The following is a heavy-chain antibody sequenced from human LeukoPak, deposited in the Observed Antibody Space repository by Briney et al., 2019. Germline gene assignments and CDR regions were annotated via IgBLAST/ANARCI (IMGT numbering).Heavy chain of an antibody. J-gene: IGHJ4*02. CDR1: GYTFTSNY. CDR2: ISPSGGST. CDR3: ARDGIESGWYDY. Sequence: ASVKVSCKAFGYTFTSNYMHWVRQAPGQGPEWMGVISPSGGSTTYAQKFQGRVTLTRDMSTSTDYLELSSLRSEDTAVYYCARDGIESGWYDYWGQGTLVTVSS. D-gene: IGHD6-19*01. V-gene: IGHV1-46*01.